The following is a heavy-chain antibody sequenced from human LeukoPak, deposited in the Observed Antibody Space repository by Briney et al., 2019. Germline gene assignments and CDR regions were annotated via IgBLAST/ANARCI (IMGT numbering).Heavy chain of an antibody. Sequence: PGGSLRLSCAASGFTFSDYYMSWIRQAPGKGLEWVSYISGSGSTVYYAASVRGRLTISRDNAKNSLFLQMNSLRAEDTVVYYCARDRGNSDPGDWFDSWGQETLVTVSS. CDR2: ISGSGSTV. CDR3: ARDRGNSDPGDWFDS. V-gene: IGHV3-11*01. J-gene: IGHJ5*01. CDR1: GFTFSDYY. D-gene: IGHD4-23*01.